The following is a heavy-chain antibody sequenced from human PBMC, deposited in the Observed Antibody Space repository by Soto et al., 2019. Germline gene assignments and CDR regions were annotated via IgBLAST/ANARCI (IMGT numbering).Heavy chain of an antibody. J-gene: IGHJ5*02. Sequence: QVQLVESGGGVVQPGRSLRLSCAASGFIFSNYGMHWVRQAPGKGLEWVAVISYDGSNKYYTDSVKGRFTISRDNSKNTLYLQMNSLRADDTAVFYCARDRPVKARSGSLSSWGQGTLVTVSS. CDR3: ARDRPVKARSGSLSS. CDR1: GFIFSNYG. V-gene: IGHV3-30*03. CDR2: ISYDGSNK. D-gene: IGHD3-10*01.